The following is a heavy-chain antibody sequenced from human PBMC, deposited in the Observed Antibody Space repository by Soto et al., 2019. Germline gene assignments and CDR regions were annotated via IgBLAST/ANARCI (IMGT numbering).Heavy chain of an antibody. J-gene: IGHJ4*02. CDR1: VFTFTDYA. V-gene: IGHV3-23*01. CDR3: ARGSSGYISSWYYFDY. D-gene: IGHD6-13*01. CDR2: ISGIGGST. Sequence: GGALRLSGAASVFTFTDYALSWVRQAPGKGLEWVATISGIGGSTYLADSVKGRLSISRDNSKNTVSLLMNSLRAEDTAVYFCARGSSGYISSWYYFDYWGRGTLVTVSS.